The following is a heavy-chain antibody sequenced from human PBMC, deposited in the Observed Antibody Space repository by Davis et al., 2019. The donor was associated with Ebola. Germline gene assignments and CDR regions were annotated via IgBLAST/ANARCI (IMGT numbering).Heavy chain of an antibody. J-gene: IGHJ3*02. Sequence: PGGSLRLSCAASGFTFSGSSMNWVRQAPGKGLEWISHISGGTGAMESADSVQGRFTISRDNAKNSLYLQMNSLRDDDTAVYYCARGRDYALDIWGQGTMVTVSS. CDR1: GFTFSGSS. CDR2: ISGGTGAM. D-gene: IGHD2-21*02. CDR3: ARGRDYALDI. V-gene: IGHV3-48*02.